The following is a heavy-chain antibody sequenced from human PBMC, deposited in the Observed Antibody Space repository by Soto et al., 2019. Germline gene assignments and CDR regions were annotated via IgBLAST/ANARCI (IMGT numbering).Heavy chain of an antibody. CDR1: GFTFSSYA. Sequence: EVQLLESGGGLVQPGGSLSLSCAASGFTFSSYAMSWVRQAPGKGLEWVSAISGSGGSTYYADSVKGRFTISRDNSKNTLYLQMNSLRAEDTAVYYCATGATGTTYEDYWGQGTLVTVSS. CDR3: ATGATGTTYEDY. CDR2: ISGSGGST. V-gene: IGHV3-23*01. D-gene: IGHD1-7*01. J-gene: IGHJ4*02.